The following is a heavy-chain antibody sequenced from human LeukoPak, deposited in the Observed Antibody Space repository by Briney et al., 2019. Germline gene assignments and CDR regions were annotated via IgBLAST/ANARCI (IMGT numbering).Heavy chain of an antibody. D-gene: IGHD3-22*01. CDR2: ISSSSSYI. CDR3: ARTYYDSSGYYYGGYNWFDP. J-gene: IGHJ5*02. Sequence: GGSLRLSCAASGFTFSSYSMNWVRQAPGKGLEWVSSISSSSSYIYYADSVKGRFTISRDNAKNSLYLQMNSLRAEDTAVYYCARTYYDSSGYYYGGYNWFDPWGQGTLVTVSS. CDR1: GFTFSSYS. V-gene: IGHV3-21*01.